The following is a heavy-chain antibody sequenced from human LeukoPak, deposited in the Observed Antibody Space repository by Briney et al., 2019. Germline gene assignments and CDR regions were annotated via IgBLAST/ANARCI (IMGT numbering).Heavy chain of an antibody. CDR3: ARRICRGGSCYSIDY. J-gene: IGHJ4*02. V-gene: IGHV4-34*01. CDR2: INHSGST. CDR1: GGSFSGYY. Sequence: SETLSLTCAVYGGSFSGYYWSWIRQPPGKGLEWIGEINHSGSTNYNPSPKSRVTISVDTSKNQFSLKLSSVTAADTAVYYCARRICRGGSCYSIDYWGQGTLVTVSS. D-gene: IGHD2-15*01.